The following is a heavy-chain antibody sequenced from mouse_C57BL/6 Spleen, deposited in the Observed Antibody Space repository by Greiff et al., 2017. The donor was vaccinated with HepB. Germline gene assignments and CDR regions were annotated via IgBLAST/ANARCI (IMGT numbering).Heavy chain of an antibody. D-gene: IGHD1-1*01. J-gene: IGHJ4*01. CDR3: ARVLIEYYYGSSYAMDY. V-gene: IGHV1-9*01. Sequence: QVQLQQSGAELMKPGASVKLSCKATGYTFTGYWIEWVKQRPGHGLEWIGEILPGSGSTNYNEKFKGKATFTADTSSNTAYMQLSSLTTEDSAIYYCARVLIEYYYGSSYAMDYWGQGTSVTVSS. CDR2: ILPGSGST. CDR1: GYTFTGYW.